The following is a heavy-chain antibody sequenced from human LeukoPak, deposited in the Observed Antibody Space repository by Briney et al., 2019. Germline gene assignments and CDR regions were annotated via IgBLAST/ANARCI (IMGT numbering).Heavy chain of an antibody. CDR3: ARAYYDILTGYYRRSLGTWYYFDY. Sequence: GGSLRLSCAASGFTFSSYSMNWVRQAPGKGLEWVSSISSSSSYIYYADSVKGRFTISRDNAKNSLYLQMNSLRAEDTAVYYCARAYYDILTGYYRRSLGTWYYFDYWGQGTLVTVSS. D-gene: IGHD3-9*01. V-gene: IGHV3-21*01. CDR1: GFTFSSYS. J-gene: IGHJ4*02. CDR2: ISSSSSYI.